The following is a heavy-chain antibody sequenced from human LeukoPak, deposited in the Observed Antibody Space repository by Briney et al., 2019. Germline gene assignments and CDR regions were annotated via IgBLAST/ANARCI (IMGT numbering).Heavy chain of an antibody. V-gene: IGHV1-2*02. D-gene: IGHD1-26*01. CDR1: GYTFTGYY. J-gene: IGHJ5*02. CDR3: AREIVGATHGNWFDP. Sequence: ASVKVSCKASGYTFTGYYMHWVRQAPGQGLEWTGWINPNSGGTNYAQKFQGRVTMTRGPSISTAYMELSRLRSDDTAVYYCAREIVGATHGNWFDPWGQGTLVTVSS. CDR2: INPNSGGT.